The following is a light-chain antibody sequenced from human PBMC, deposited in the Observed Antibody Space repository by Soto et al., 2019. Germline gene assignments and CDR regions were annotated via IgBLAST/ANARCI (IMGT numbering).Light chain of an antibody. J-gene: IGKJ4*01. V-gene: IGKV3-11*01. CDR3: QQRSNWPLT. CDR1: QSVSSY. CDR2: DSS. Sequence: EIVLTQFPATLSLSPGDGATLSCRASQSVSSYLAWYQQKRGQAPRLLIYDSSNSATGIPARFSGSGSGTDFSLIISSLEPEDFAVYYCQQRSNWPLTFGGGTKVDI.